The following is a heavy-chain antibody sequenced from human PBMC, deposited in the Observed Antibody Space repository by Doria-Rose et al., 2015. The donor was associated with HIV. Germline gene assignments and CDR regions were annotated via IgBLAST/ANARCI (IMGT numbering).Heavy chain of an antibody. CDR1: GVSLSSPGMG. J-gene: IGHJ4*02. CDR2: IFSDDER. V-gene: IGHV2-26*01. CDR3: ARIKSSRWYHKYYFDF. Sequence: QITLKESGPVLVKPTETLTLICTVSGVSLSSPGMGVSWIRQPPGKALEWLANIFSDDERSYKTALKSRLTIARCTSKSQVVLTMTDMHHVDTATYYCARIKSSRWYHKYYFDFWGQGTPVIVS. D-gene: IGHD6-13*01.